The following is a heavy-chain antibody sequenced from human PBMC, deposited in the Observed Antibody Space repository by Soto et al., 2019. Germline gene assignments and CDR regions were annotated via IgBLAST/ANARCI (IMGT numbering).Heavy chain of an antibody. CDR2: IYHSGST. Sequence: ASETLSLTCAVSGCSISTSYWCSGVRQPPGKGLEWIGEIYHSGSTNYNPSLKSRVTMSIDNSKNQFSLQLTSVTAADTAFYYCAREPSVVGTTTPLPYFDHWGQGALVTSPQ. D-gene: IGHD1-26*01. J-gene: IGHJ4*02. V-gene: IGHV4-4*02. CDR1: GCSISTSYW. CDR3: AREPSVVGTTTPLPYFDH.